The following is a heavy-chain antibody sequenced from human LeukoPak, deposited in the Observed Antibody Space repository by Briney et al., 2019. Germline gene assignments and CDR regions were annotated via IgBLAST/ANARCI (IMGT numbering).Heavy chain of an antibody. V-gene: IGHV3-30*18. CDR1: GFTFSSYS. CDR2: ISYDGSNK. J-gene: IGHJ4*02. Sequence: GSLRLSCAASGFTFSSYSMNWVRQAPGKGLEWVAVISYDGSNKYYADSVKGRFTISRDNSKNTLYLQMNSLRAEDTAVYYCAKDAYSSSWYVVYWGQGTLVTVSS. CDR3: AKDAYSSSWYVVY. D-gene: IGHD6-13*01.